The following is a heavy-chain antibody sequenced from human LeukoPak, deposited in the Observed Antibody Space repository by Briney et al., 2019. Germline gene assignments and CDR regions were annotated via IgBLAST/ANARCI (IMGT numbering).Heavy chain of an antibody. CDR3: ESVLRYFDWSWQYYYMDV. CDR1: GGTFSSYA. Sequence: SVKVSCKASGGTFSSYAISWVRQAPVQGLEWMGGIIPIFGTANYAQKFQGRVTITADESTSTAYMELSSLRSEDTAVYYCESVLRYFDWSWQYYYMDVWGKGTTVTVSS. D-gene: IGHD3-9*01. J-gene: IGHJ6*03. CDR2: IIPIFGTA. V-gene: IGHV1-69*13.